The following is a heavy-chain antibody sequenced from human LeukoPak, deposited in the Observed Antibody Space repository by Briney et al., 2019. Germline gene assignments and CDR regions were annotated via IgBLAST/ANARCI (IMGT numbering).Heavy chain of an antibody. CDR2: IYYSGST. CDR1: GGSISSYY. J-gene: IGHJ4*02. V-gene: IGHV4-59*01. D-gene: IGHD3-22*01. Sequence: SVTLSLTCTVSGGSISSYYWSWIRQSPGKGLEWIGYIYYSGSTNYNPSLKSRVTISIDTSKNQFSLNLSSVTAADTAVYYCARRSYSSGFYYFDNWGQGTLVTVSS. CDR3: ARRSYSSGFYYFDN.